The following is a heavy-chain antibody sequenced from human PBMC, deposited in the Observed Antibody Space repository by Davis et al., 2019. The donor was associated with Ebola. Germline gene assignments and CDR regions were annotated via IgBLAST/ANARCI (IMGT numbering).Heavy chain of an antibody. CDR2: TSGGGGNT. CDR3: AKGDRTVLYFDTSLDS. D-gene: IGHD3-22*01. CDR1: GFSFSSYA. V-gene: IGHV3-23*01. J-gene: IGHJ4*02. Sequence: PGGSLRLSCAASGFSFSSYAMSWVRQAPGKELEWVSGTSGGGGNTYYADSVKGRFTISRDNSKNTLYLQMNNLRAEDTAMYHCAKGDRTVLYFDTSLDSWGQGILVTVSS.